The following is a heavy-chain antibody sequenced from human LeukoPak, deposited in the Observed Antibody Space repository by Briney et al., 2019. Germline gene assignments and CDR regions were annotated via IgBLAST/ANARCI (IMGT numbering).Heavy chain of an antibody. CDR2: ISNSGNTL. CDR3: TKRSGVYSDNSGFFDY. Sequence: GSLRLSCAASGFTFSDYYMSWIRQAPGKGLEWISYISNSGNTLNYADSVKGRFTVSRDNAKSSLYLQMNSLRAEDTAIYYCTKRSGVYSDNSGFFDYWGQGSLVTVSS. D-gene: IGHD1-26*01. CDR1: GFTFSDYY. V-gene: IGHV3-11*01. J-gene: IGHJ4*02.